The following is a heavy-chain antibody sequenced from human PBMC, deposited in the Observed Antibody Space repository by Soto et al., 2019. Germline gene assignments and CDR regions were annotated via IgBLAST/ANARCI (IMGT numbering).Heavy chain of an antibody. Sequence: EVQLVESGGGLIQPAGSLRLSCAVAGFTVSSTYMSWVRQTPAKGLERVSTRYTGGGRYYPDAVKGRFTISGDSSKNTVELQMNGPRVEAPAVYYCARAAQERDSESFRGLDGWGKGTTGTVSS. J-gene: IGHJ6*04. V-gene: IGHV3-53*01. CDR1: GFTVSSTY. CDR2: RYTGGGR. D-gene: IGHD3-16*01. CDR3: ARAAQERDSESFRGLDG.